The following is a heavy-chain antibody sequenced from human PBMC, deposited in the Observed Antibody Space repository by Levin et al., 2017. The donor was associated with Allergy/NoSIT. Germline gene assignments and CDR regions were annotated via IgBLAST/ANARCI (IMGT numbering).Heavy chain of an antibody. CDR1: GGSITNYY. J-gene: IGHJ4*02. CDR3: ARESYSSDWYGAVIDY. D-gene: IGHD6-19*01. Sequence: SETLSLTCTVSGGSITNYYWSWIRQPAEKGLEWIGRIFTSGSPNYNPSLKSRVTMSLDTSKNQVSLNLRSVTAADTAVYYCARESYSSDWYGAVIDYWGQGTLATVSS. V-gene: IGHV4-4*07. CDR2: IFTSGSP.